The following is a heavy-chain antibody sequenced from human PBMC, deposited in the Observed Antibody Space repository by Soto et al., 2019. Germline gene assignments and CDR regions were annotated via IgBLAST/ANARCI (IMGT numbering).Heavy chain of an antibody. Sequence: ASVKVSCKASGYTFTSYGINWVRQATGQGLEWMGWMNPNSGNTGYAQKFQGRVTMTRNTSISTAYMELSSLRSEDTAVYYCARVTRYYDFWSGYYYYYMDVWGKGTTVTVSS. CDR2: MNPNSGNT. CDR3: ARVTRYYDFWSGYYYYYMDV. D-gene: IGHD3-3*01. V-gene: IGHV1-8*01. J-gene: IGHJ6*03. CDR1: GYTFTSYG.